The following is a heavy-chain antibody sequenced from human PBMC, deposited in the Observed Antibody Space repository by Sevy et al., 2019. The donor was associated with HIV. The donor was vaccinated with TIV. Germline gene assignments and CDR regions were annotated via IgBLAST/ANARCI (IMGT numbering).Heavy chain of an antibody. CDR1: GFTFSSYA. CDR2: ISGSGGST. CDR3: AKTQIPCPRETWFDH. Sequence: GGSLRLSCAASGFTFSSYAMSWVRQAPGKGLEWVSAISGSGGSTYYADSVKGRFTISRDNSKNTLYLQMNSLRAEDTDVYYCAKTQIPCPRETWFDHWGQGTLVTVSS. V-gene: IGHV3-23*01. J-gene: IGHJ5*02.